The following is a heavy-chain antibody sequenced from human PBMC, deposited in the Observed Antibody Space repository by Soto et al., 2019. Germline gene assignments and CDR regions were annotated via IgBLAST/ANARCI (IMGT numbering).Heavy chain of an antibody. J-gene: IGHJ4*02. D-gene: IGHD7-27*01. CDR1: GFSFSTSW. CDR2: INPDGSAT. V-gene: IGHV3-74*01. CDR3: ARATMGTLDY. Sequence: EVQLVESGGGLLQPGASLTLSCAASGFSFSTSWMYWVRQTPARGLVWAARINPDGSATNYADSVKGRFTISRDNAKNMLYLQINSLRDEDSAVYYCARATMGTLDYWGQGTLVTVSS.